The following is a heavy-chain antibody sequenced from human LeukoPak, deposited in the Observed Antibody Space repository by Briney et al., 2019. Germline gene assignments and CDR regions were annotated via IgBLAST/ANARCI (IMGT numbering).Heavy chain of an antibody. CDR2: ISGSGGST. V-gene: IGHV3-23*01. CDR3: ATDDSSGYYSDKPDAFDI. CDR1: GFTFSNCW. Sequence: GGSLRLSCAASGFTFSNCWMHWVRQAPGKGLEWVSAISGSGGSTYYADSVKGRFTISRDNSKNALYLQMNSLRAEDTAVYYCATDDSSGYYSDKPDAFDIWGQGTMVTVSS. J-gene: IGHJ3*02. D-gene: IGHD3-22*01.